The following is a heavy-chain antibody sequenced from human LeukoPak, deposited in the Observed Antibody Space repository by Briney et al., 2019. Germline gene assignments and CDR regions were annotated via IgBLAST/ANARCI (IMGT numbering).Heavy chain of an antibody. CDR2: MKSKTDGGAT. CDR1: GFTFSNAW. D-gene: IGHD6-13*01. CDR3: TTERGSASWYEYYFDY. J-gene: IGHJ4*02. V-gene: IGHV3-15*01. Sequence: PGGSLRLSCAASGFTFSNAWMSWVRQAPGKGLEWVGRMKSKTDGGATDYAAPVKGRFTISRDDSKNTLYLQMSSLKTEDTAVYYCTTERGSASWYEYYFDYWGQGILVTVSS.